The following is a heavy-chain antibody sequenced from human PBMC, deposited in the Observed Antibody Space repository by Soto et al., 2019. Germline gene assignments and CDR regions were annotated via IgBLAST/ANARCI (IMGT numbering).Heavy chain of an antibody. V-gene: IGHV4-34*01. CDR3: ARADYYYASSGYSHGGTDFDI. CDR2: INHSGST. D-gene: IGHD3-22*01. CDR1: GGSFSGYY. J-gene: IGHJ3*02. Sequence: PSETXSLTCSFYGGSFSGYYWSWIRQPPGKGLEWIGEINHSGSTNYNPSLKSRVTISVDTYKNQFSLKMSSVTAADTAVYYCARADYYYASSGYSHGGTDFDIWGQGPMVTVSS.